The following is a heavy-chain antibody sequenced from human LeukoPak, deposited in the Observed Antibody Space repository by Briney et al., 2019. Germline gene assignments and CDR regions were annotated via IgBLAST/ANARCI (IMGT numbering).Heavy chain of an antibody. CDR3: AREVGTLPDY. D-gene: IGHD2-21*02. Sequence: GASVKVSCKASGYTFTSHAIHWVRQAPGQGLEWMGWTNTITGNPTYVQGFTGRFVFSLDASVSTAYLQISSLKTEDTAVYYCAREVGTLPDYWGQGTLVTVSS. V-gene: IGHV7-4-1*02. J-gene: IGHJ4*02. CDR2: TNTITGNP. CDR1: GYTFTSHA.